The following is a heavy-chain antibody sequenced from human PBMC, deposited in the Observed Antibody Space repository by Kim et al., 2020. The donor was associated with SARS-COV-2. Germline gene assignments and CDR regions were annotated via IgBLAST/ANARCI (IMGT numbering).Heavy chain of an antibody. J-gene: IGHJ5*02. CDR1: GFTFSSYA. CDR2: ISYDGSNK. Sequence: GGSLRLSCAASGFTFSSYAMHWVRQAPGKGLEWVAAISYDGSNKYYVDSVKGRFTISRDNSKNTLYLQMNSLRAEDTAVYYCARDRKDIVLVVYAIGPGWFDPWGQGTLVTVSS. D-gene: IGHD2-8*02. V-gene: IGHV3-30*04. CDR3: ARDRKDIVLVVYAIGPGWFDP.